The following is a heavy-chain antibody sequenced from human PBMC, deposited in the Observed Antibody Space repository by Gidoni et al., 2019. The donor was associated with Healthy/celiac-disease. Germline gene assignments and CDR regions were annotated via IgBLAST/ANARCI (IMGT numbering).Heavy chain of an antibody. Sequence: EVQLVVSGGGLVQPGGSLRLSCAASGFTFRSYAMSWVRQAPGKGLEWVAAISGSGGSTYYADSVKGRFTISRDNSKNTLYLQMNSLRAEDTAVYYCAKAGMIVVVITVVDYWGQGTLVTVSS. J-gene: IGHJ4*02. CDR2: ISGSGGST. V-gene: IGHV3-23*04. CDR1: GFTFRSYA. CDR3: AKAGMIVVVITVVDY. D-gene: IGHD3-22*01.